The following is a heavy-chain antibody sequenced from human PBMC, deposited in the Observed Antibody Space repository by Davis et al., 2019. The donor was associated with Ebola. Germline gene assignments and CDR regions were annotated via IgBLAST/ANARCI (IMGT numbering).Heavy chain of an antibody. Sequence: GESLKIPCAASGFPFSSYGLHWVRQAPGKGLEWVAVIWYDGSNKYYADSVKGRFTISSDNSKNTLYLQMNSLRAEDTAVYYGAREGGELLSYFDYWGQGTLVTVSS. CDR2: IWYDGSNK. V-gene: IGHV3-33*01. J-gene: IGHJ4*02. CDR3: AREGGELLSYFDY. CDR1: GFPFSSYG. D-gene: IGHD1-26*01.